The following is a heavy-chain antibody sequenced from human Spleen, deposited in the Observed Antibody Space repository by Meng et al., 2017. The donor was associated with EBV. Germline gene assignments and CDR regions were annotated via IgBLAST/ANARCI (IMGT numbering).Heavy chain of an antibody. D-gene: IGHD3-3*01. CDR2: INPSGGSA. J-gene: IGHJ6*02. CDR1: GYTFTSYY. Sequence: QVQLVQSGAEVKKPGASVKLSCKAFGYTFTSYYMHWVRQAPGQGLEWMGIINPSGGSATYAQKFQGRVTMTRDTSTTTVYMDLSSLRSEDTAVYYCARYYDSWGAMNVWGQGTAVTVSS. V-gene: IGHV1-46*01. CDR3: ARYYDSWGAMNV.